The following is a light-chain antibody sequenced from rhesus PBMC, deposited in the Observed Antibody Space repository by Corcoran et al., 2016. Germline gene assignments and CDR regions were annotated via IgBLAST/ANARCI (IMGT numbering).Light chain of an antibody. V-gene: IGLV2-32*02. CDR1: TTNIGAYKW. J-gene: IGLJ6*01. CDR2: EVN. CDR3: CSYGGANTFV. Sequence: QPALTQPPSVSGSPGPSVTISCTGTTTNIGAYKWVSWYQKHPVTAPKVLIYEVNERPAGVSDRFSGSKSGNTASLTISGVQAEDEADYFCCSYGGANTFVFGTGTKLTVL.